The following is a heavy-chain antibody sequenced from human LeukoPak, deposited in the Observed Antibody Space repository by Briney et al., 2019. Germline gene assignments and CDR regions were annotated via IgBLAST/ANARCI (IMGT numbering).Heavy chain of an antibody. Sequence: ASVKVSSKASGYPFYNFRLTWVRQAPGQGLEWMGWNSAYNGNTHYAQKFRRRLTMTTGTATTTAYFELMSIKSDDTAVHYCARERVGGDLTGESHYWGQGTLVTVSS. CDR2: NSAYNGNT. D-gene: IGHD4-17*01. V-gene: IGHV1-18*01. CDR3: ARERVGGDLTGESHY. J-gene: IGHJ4*02. CDR1: GYPFYNFR.